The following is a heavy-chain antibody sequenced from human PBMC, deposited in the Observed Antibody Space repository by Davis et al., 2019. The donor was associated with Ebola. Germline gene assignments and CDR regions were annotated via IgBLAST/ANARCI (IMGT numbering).Heavy chain of an antibody. CDR2: IWYDGSNK. V-gene: IGHV3-33*08. CDR3: ARGALALDY. J-gene: IGHJ4*02. CDR1: GFTFNYYA. Sequence: GESLKISCAASGFTFNYYAMSWVRQAPGKGLEWVAVIWYDGSNKYYADSVKGRFTISRDNSKNTLYLQMNSLRAEDTAVYYCARGALALDYWGQGTLVTVSS.